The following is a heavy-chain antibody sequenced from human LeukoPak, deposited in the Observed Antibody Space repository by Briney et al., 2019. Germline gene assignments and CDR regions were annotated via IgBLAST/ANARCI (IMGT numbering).Heavy chain of an antibody. CDR3: ARESPYYDILTGYYNYYYYGMDV. D-gene: IGHD3-9*01. CDR1: GGSISNYY. V-gene: IGHV4-4*07. CDR2: IYSSGST. J-gene: IGHJ6*02. Sequence: SETLSLTCTISGGSISNYYWSWIRQPAGKGLEWIGRIYSSGSTNYNPSLKSRVTISVDTSKNQFSLKLSSVTAADTAVYYCARESPYYDILTGYYNYYYYGMDVWGQGTTVTVSS.